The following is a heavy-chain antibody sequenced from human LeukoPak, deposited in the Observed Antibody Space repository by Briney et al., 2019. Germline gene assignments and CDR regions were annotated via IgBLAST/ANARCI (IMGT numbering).Heavy chain of an antibody. CDR2: ISDDGSNK. D-gene: IGHD1-1*01. J-gene: IGHJ4*02. CDR1: GFTLSSYA. Sequence: GGSLRLSCAASGFTLSSYAMHWVRQAPGVGLEWVAVISDDGSNKYYADSVKGRFTISRDNSKNTLYLQMNSLRVEDTAVYYCARRATGSIDYWGQGTLVTVSS. CDR3: ARRATGSIDY. V-gene: IGHV3-30-3*01.